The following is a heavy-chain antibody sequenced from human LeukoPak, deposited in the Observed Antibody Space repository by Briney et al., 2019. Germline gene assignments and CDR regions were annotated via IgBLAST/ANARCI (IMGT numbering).Heavy chain of an antibody. J-gene: IGHJ4*02. CDR2: ISGDGGST. D-gene: IGHD2-21*01. CDR3: AKDSADSGPVGY. V-gene: IGHV3-43*02. Sequence: RGSLRLSCAASGFTFDDYAMHWVRQAPGKGLEWVSLISGDGGSTYYADSVKGRFTISRDNSKNSLYLQMNSLRTEDTALYYCAKDSADSGPVGYWGQGTLVTVSS. CDR1: GFTFDDYA.